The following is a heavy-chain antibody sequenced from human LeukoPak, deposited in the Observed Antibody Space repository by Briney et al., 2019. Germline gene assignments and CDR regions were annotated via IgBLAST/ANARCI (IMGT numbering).Heavy chain of an antibody. J-gene: IGHJ4*02. CDR3: ARDYYDSRGYLVPLGY. Sequence: GGSLRLSCASSGFTFSSFAMSRVRQVPGKGLEWVANIKEDGSEKNYVDSVKGRFTISRDNAENSLYLQMNSLRAEDTAVYYCARDYYDSRGYLVPLGYWGQGALVTVSS. V-gene: IGHV3-7*01. CDR1: GFTFSSFA. CDR2: IKEDGSEK. D-gene: IGHD3-22*01.